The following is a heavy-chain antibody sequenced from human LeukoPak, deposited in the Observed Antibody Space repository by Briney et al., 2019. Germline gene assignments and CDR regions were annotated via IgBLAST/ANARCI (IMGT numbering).Heavy chain of an antibody. CDR3: AKEDAGNSNYYYGMDV. V-gene: IGHV3-43*01. J-gene: IGHJ6*02. CDR1: GFTFDDYT. Sequence: PGGSLRLSRAASGFTFDDYTMHWVRQAPGKGLEWVSLISWDGGSTYYADSVKGRFTISRDNSKNSLYLQMNSLRTEDTALYYCAKEDAGNSNYYYGMDVWGQGTTVTVSS. D-gene: IGHD4-4*01. CDR2: ISWDGGST.